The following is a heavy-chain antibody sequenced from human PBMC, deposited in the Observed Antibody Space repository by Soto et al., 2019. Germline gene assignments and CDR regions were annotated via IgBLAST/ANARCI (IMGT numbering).Heavy chain of an antibody. CDR2: MHPNSSIT. D-gene: IGHD6-19*01. CDR1: GYTFTSSD. V-gene: IGHV1-8*01. Sequence: QVPLVQSGAEVKKPGASVKVSCKASGYTFTSSDISWVRQATGQGLEWLGWMHPNSSITGYTQKFQGRVTMTRNTSMSTAYMELSSLRSEDTAVYYCAVGFRSGWVFDYWGQGALVTVSS. CDR3: AVGFRSGWVFDY. J-gene: IGHJ4*02.